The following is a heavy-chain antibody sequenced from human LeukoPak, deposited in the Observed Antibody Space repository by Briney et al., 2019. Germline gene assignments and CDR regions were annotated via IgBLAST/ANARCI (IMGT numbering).Heavy chain of an antibody. CDR2: IYYSGST. CDR1: GGSISSGDYY. V-gene: IGHV4-30-4*01. CDR3: ASSIASYYYDSSGYPFDY. D-gene: IGHD3-22*01. J-gene: IGHJ4*02. Sequence: SETLSLTCTVSGGSISSGDYYWSWIRQPPGKGLEWIGYIYYSGSTYYNPFLKSRVTISVDTPKNQFSLKLSSVTAADTAVYYCASSIASYYYDSSGYPFDYWGQGTLVTVSS.